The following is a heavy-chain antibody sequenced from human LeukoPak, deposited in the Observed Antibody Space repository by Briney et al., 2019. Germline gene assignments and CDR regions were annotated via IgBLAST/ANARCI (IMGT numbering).Heavy chain of an antibody. Sequence: SETLSLTCTVSGGSLSSYYWSWIRQPPGKGLEGIGYIYYSGSTNYNPSLKSRVTISVDTSKNQFSLKLSSVTAADTAVYYCARGIVVVVAGARAFDIWGQGTMVTVSS. CDR1: GGSLSSYY. D-gene: IGHD2-15*01. CDR2: IYYSGST. CDR3: ARGIVVVVAGARAFDI. J-gene: IGHJ3*02. V-gene: IGHV4-59*01.